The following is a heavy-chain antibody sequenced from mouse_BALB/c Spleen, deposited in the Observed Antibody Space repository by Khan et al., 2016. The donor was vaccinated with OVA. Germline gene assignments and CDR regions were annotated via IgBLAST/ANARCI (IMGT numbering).Heavy chain of an antibody. V-gene: IGHV3-2*02. J-gene: IGHJ3*01. CDR1: GYSITSDYA. CDR2: INYSGST. Sequence: VQLKESGPGLVKPSQSLSLTCTVTGYSITSDYAWNWIRQFPGNRLEWMGYINYSGSTSKKPSLKSRMSITRDTSKNQLFLQLNSVTTEDTATYYCVRGRSYWGQGTLVTVSA. CDR3: VRGRSY.